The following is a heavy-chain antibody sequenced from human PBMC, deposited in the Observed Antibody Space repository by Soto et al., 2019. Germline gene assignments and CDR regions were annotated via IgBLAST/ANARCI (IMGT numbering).Heavy chain of an antibody. D-gene: IGHD6-6*01. CDR3: ARDEVAAPSYYYGMDV. V-gene: IGHV1-69*13. CDR1: GGTFSSYA. Sequence: ASVKVSCKASGGTFSSYAISWVRQAPGQGLEWMGGIIPIFGTANYAQKFQGRVTITADESTSTAYMELSSLRSEDTAVYYCARDEVAAPSYYYGMDVWGQGTTVTVSS. CDR2: IIPIFGTA. J-gene: IGHJ6*02.